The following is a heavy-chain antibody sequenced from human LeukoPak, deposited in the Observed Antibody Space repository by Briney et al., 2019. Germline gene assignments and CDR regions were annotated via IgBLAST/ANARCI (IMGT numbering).Heavy chain of an antibody. CDR1: GGSFSGYY. Sequence: SETLSLTCAVYGGSFSGYYWSWIRQPPGKGLEWIGEINHSGSTNYNLSLKSRVTISVDTSKNQFSLKLSSVTAADTAVYYCARHYYMDVWGKGTTVTVSS. CDR3: ARHYYMDV. J-gene: IGHJ6*03. V-gene: IGHV4-34*01. CDR2: INHSGST.